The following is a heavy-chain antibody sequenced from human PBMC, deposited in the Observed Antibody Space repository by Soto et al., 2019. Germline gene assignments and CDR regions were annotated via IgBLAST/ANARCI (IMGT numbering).Heavy chain of an antibody. CDR2: ISKDGSDK. V-gene: IGHV3-30-3*01. Sequence: QVQLMESGGGVVRPGRSLRLSCAASGFTFKTFDLHWVRQAPGKGLEWVAVISKDGSDKYYADSLKGRFTISRDNSKNTLYLQMDSLRTDDTAVYYCARERLGFVAFDFWGQVTLVSVSS. CDR3: ARERLGFVAFDF. CDR1: GFTFKTFD. J-gene: IGHJ4*02. D-gene: IGHD2-15*01.